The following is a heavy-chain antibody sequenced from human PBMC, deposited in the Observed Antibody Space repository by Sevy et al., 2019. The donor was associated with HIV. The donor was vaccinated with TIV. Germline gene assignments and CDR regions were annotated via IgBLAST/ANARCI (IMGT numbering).Heavy chain of an antibody. CDR3: ARLSRVGYCSSTSCAIYRPRDYYYGMDV. D-gene: IGHD2-2*01. CDR2: IKQDGSEK. Sequence: GGSLRLSCAASGFTFSSYWMSWVRQAPGKGLEWVANIKQDGSEKYYVDSVKGRFTISRDNAKNSLYLQMNSLRAEDTAGYYCARLSRVGYCSSTSCAIYRPRDYYYGMDVWGQGTTVTISS. J-gene: IGHJ6*02. CDR1: GFTFSSYW. V-gene: IGHV3-7*01.